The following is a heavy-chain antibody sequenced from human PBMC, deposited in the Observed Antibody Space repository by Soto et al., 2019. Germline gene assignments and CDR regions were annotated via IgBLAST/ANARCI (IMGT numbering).Heavy chain of an antibody. CDR1: GYTFTSYG. CDR3: ARDPYPAVAGPLGEFDD. Sequence: APVKVSCKASGYTFTSYGISWVRQAPGQGLEWMGWISAYNGNTNYAQKLQGRVTMTTDTSTSTAYMELRSLRSDDTAVYYCARDPYPAVAGPLGEFDDWGQGTLVTVSS. CDR2: ISAYNGNT. V-gene: IGHV1-18*01. J-gene: IGHJ4*02. D-gene: IGHD6-19*01.